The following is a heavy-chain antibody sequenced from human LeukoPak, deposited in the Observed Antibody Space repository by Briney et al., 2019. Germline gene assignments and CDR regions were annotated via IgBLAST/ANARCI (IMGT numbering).Heavy chain of an antibody. J-gene: IGHJ5*02. CDR2: INHSGST. CDR3: ARGVFDYYDSSGDWFDP. V-gene: IGHV4-34*01. D-gene: IGHD3-22*01. Sequence: SETLSLTCAVYGGSFSGYYWSWIRQPPGKGLEWIGEINHSGSTNYNPSLKSRVTISVDTSKNQFSLKLSSVTAADTAVYYCARGVFDYYDSSGDWFDPWGQGTLVTVSS. CDR1: GGSFSGYY.